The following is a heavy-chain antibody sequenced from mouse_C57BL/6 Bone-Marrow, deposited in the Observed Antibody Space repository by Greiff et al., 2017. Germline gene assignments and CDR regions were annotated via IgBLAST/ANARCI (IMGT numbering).Heavy chain of an antibody. J-gene: IGHJ4*01. CDR2: IDPETGGT. CDR3: TRGGEGYAMDY. Sequence: VKLQQSGAELVRPGASVTLSCKASGYTFTDYEMHWVKQTPVHGLEWIGAIDPETGGTAYNQKFKGKAILTADKSSSTAYMELRSLTSEDSAVYYCTRGGEGYAMDYWGQGTSVTVSS. CDR1: GYTFTDYE. V-gene: IGHV1-15*01.